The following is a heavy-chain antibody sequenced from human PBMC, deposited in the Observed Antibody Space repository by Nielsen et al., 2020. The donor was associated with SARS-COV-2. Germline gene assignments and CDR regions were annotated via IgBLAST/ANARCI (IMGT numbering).Heavy chain of an antibody. Sequence: VRQAQGRGLEWVAVISYDGSNKYYADSVKGRFTISRDNSKNTLYLQMNSLRAEDTAVYYCARELLPLYGMDVWGQGTTVTVSS. J-gene: IGHJ6*02. V-gene: IGHV3-30*03. CDR2: ISYDGSNK. CDR3: ARELLPLYGMDV.